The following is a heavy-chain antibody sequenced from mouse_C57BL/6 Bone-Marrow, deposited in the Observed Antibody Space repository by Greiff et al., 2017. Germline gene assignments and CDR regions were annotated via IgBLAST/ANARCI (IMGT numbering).Heavy chain of an antibody. CDR2: FYPRDGST. Sequence: QVQLQQSGPELVKPGASVKLSCKASGYTFTSYAIHWLKQRSGQGLVWIGWFYPRDGSTKYNEKFKGKATLTVDTSSSTAYMELSSLTSEDSAVYFCVYYYCGSRDYFDYWGQGTTVTVS. CDR1: GYTFTSYA. J-gene: IGHJ2*01. V-gene: IGHV1-85*01. D-gene: IGHD1-1*01. CDR3: VYYYCGSRDYFDY.